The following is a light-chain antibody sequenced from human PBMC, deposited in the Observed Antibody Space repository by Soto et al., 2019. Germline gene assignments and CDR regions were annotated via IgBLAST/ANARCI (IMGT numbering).Light chain of an antibody. CDR1: QSISSW. V-gene: IGKV1-5*03. CDR2: KAS. CDR3: QQYNSSIT. Sequence: DIQMTQSPSTLSAYVGDRITITCRASQSISSWLAWYQQKPGKAPNLLIYKASTLGSGVPSRFSGSGSGTESPLTSRCLQPEDFAIYYYQQYNSSITFGQGTRLETK. J-gene: IGKJ5*01.